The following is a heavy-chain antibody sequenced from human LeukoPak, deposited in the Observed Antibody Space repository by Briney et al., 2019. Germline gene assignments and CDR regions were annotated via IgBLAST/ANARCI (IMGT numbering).Heavy chain of an antibody. CDR1: GFTFSSYE. Sequence: PGGSLRLSCAASGFTFSSYEMNWVRQAPGKGLEWVSYISSSGSTIYYADSVKGRFTISRDNAKNSLYLQMNSLRAEDTAVYYCARNRGMVRGVIENWFDPWGQGTLVTVSS. J-gene: IGHJ5*02. CDR2: ISSSGSTI. CDR3: ARNRGMVRGVIENWFDP. V-gene: IGHV3-48*03. D-gene: IGHD3-10*01.